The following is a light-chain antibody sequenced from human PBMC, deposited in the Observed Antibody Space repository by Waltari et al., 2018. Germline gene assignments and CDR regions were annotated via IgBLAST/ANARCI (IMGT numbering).Light chain of an antibody. CDR1: SSDVGNYKR. CDR2: AVS. CDR3: SSYAGSSKGV. J-gene: IGLJ2*01. V-gene: IGLV2-23*02. Sequence: QAAPTPPASVSGSPGQSITIFCTGTSSDVGNYKRFSWYQQHPGKAPKLMIYAVSKRPAGVSDRFSGSNSGDMASLTISGLQPEDEAEYFCSSYAGSSKGVFGGGTKVTVL.